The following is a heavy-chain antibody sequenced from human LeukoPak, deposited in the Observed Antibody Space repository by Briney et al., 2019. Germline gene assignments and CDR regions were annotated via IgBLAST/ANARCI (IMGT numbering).Heavy chain of an antibody. J-gene: IGHJ4*02. V-gene: IGHV4-34*01. CDR2: INHSGST. CDR1: GGSFSGYY. Sequence: SETLSLTCAVYGGSFSGYYWSWIRQPPGKGLEWIGEINHSGSTNYNPSLKSRVTISVDTSKNQFSLKLSSVTAADTAVYYCAGVVWGSYRRFDYWGQGTLVTVSS. CDR3: AGVVWGSYRRFDY. D-gene: IGHD3-16*02.